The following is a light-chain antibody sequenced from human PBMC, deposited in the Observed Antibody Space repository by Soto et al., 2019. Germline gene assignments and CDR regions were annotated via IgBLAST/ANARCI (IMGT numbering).Light chain of an antibody. CDR1: SSDVGGYNY. Sequence: QSALTQPASVSGSPGQSITISCTGTSSDVGGYNYVSWYQQHPGKAPKLMIYDVSNRPSGVSNRFSGSKSGNTASLTISGLQAEDEADYYCSSYTSSSTLFGTGTRSP. CDR3: SSYTSSSTL. J-gene: IGLJ1*01. V-gene: IGLV2-14*01. CDR2: DVS.